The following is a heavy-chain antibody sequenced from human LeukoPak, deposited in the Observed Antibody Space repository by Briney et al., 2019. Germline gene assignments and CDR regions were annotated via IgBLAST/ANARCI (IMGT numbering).Heavy chain of an antibody. Sequence: GASVKVSCKASGYTFTSYDINWVRQATGQGLEWMGWINPNSGGTNYAQKFQGRVTMTRDTSISTAYMELSRLRSDDTALYYCARVTPQAAEYFQHWGQGTLVTVSS. V-gene: IGHV1-2*02. D-gene: IGHD2-15*01. CDR3: ARVTPQAAEYFQH. J-gene: IGHJ1*01. CDR1: GYTFTSYD. CDR2: INPNSGGT.